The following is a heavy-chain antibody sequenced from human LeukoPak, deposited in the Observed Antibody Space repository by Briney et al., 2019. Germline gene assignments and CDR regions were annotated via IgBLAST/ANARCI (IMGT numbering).Heavy chain of an antibody. CDR3: AREADSSGWYGDAFDI. J-gene: IGHJ3*02. V-gene: IGHV4-4*08. Sequence: SETLSLTCTVSGGSISTFHWSWIRQPPGRGLEWIAFNRNTGSTNYNPSLNSRVTISVDTSKNQFFLKLSSVTAADTAVYYCAREADSSGWYGDAFDIWGQGTMVTVSS. D-gene: IGHD6-19*01. CDR2: NRNTGST. CDR1: GGSISTFH.